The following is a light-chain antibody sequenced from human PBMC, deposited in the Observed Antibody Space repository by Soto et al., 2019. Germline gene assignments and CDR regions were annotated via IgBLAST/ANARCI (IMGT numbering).Light chain of an antibody. J-gene: IGKJ5*01. CDR3: QQRSDWPPFT. CDR1: QSVSNY. CDR2: DAS. Sequence: EIVLTQSPATLSLSPGERATLSCRASQSVSNYLAWYQQKPGQAPRLLIYDASSWATGIPGRFSGSGSGTDFTLTISSLEPEDFAVYYCQQRSDWPPFTFGQGTRLEIK. V-gene: IGKV3-11*01.